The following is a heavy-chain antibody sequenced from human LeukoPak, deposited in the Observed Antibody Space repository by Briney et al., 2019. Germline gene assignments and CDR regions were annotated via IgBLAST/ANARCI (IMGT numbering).Heavy chain of an antibody. D-gene: IGHD6-19*01. CDR3: VRRGDASSGWGDHDF. J-gene: IGHJ4*02. CDR2: IGGSGDKT. V-gene: IGHV3-23*01. CDR1: GFTFNRNA. Sequence: GGSLRLSCAASGFTFNRNAISWVRQAPGKGLEWVSTIGGSGDKTFYADSVKGRFTISRDNSKNMVHLQMNSLTGEDTALYYCVRRGDASSGWGDHDFWGQGALVTVSS.